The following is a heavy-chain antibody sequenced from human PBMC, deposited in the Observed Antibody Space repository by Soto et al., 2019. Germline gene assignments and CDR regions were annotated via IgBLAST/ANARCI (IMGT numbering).Heavy chain of an antibody. CDR2: IYTSGST. V-gene: IGHV4-4*07. D-gene: IGHD6-13*01. Sequence: SETLSLTCTVSGGSISSYYWSWIRQPAGKGLEWIGRIYTSGSTNYNPSLKSRVTMSVDTSKNQFSLKLSSVTAADTAVYYCARDGGLVSSWSPGDLVWGQGTTVTVSS. CDR1: GGSISSYY. CDR3: ARDGGLVSSWSPGDLV. J-gene: IGHJ6*02.